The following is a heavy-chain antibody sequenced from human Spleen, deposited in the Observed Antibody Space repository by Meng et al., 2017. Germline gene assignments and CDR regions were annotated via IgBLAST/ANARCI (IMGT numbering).Heavy chain of an antibody. Sequence: QVQLTQWGAGLLKPSEPLSLPCVVSGGSFSDYYWSWIRQPPGKGLEWIGEINHSGSTNYNPSLESRATISVDTSQNNLSLKLSSVTAADSAVYYCARVHLGGPYERNEVFDYWGQGTLVTVFS. CDR2: INHSGST. V-gene: IGHV4-34*01. CDR1: GGSFSDYY. CDR3: ARVHLGGPYERNEVFDY. D-gene: IGHD3-10*01. J-gene: IGHJ4*02.